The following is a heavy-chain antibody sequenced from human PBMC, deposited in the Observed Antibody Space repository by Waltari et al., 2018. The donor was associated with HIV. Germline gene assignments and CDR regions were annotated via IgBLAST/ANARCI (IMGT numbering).Heavy chain of an antibody. J-gene: IGHJ4*02. CDR2: ILPKSGDT. CDR3: TRSDGMATTLLHY. CDR1: GYTLSDYY. D-gene: IGHD5-12*01. Sequence: QVQLVESGAEVKRPGASEKVSCKASGYTLSDYYIHWVRQAPGQGLEWLGWILPKSGDTRFAQEFQGRLTLTGDTSISTAYMELNRLTTDDTAVYYCTRSDGMATTLLHYWGQGTLVTVSS. V-gene: IGHV1-2*02.